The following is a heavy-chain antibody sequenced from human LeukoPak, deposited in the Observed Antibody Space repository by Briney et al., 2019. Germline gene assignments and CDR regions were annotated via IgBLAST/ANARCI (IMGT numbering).Heavy chain of an antibody. D-gene: IGHD5-24*01. V-gene: IGHV4-30-4*08. CDR2: IYYSGST. CDR1: GGSISSGDYC. CDR3: ARTRRDGYNPVDY. J-gene: IGHJ4*02. Sequence: PSQTLSLTCTVSGGSISSGDYCWSWIRQPPGKGLEWIGYIYYSGSTYYNPSLKSRVTISVDTSKNQFSLKLSSVTAADTAVYYCARTRRDGYNPVDYWGQGTLVTVSS.